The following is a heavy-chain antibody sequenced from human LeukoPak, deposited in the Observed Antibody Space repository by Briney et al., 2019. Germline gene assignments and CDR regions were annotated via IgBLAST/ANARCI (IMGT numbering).Heavy chain of an antibody. V-gene: IGHV4-30-4*01. CDR1: GGSIRSGDFY. CDR3: ARVGGTNYYYYGMDV. J-gene: IGHJ6*02. CDR2: IYYSGST. Sequence: SQTLSLTCTVSGGSIRSGDFYWSWIRQPPGKGLEWIGYIYYSGSTNYKPSLKSRVTISKDTSKNQFSLKLNSLTAADTAMYYCARVGGTNYYYYGMDVWGQGTTVTVSS.